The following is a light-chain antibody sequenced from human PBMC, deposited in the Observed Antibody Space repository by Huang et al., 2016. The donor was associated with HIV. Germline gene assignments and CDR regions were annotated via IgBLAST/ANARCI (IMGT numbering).Light chain of an antibody. CDR2: DAS. CDR1: QSVSTY. J-gene: IGKJ4*01. CDR3: QQRSNWLLT. Sequence: ELVLTQSPATLSLSPGERATLSCRASQSVSTYLAWYQLKPGQAPRLLIYDASNRATGIPARFSGSGSGTDFTLTISSLEPEDFAVYYCQQRSNWLLTFGGGTKVEIK. V-gene: IGKV3-11*01.